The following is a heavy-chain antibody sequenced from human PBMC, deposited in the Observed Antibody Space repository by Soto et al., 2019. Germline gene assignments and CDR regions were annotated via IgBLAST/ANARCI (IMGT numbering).Heavy chain of an antibody. CDR3: ARESEDLTSTFDY. CDR2: ISSTTNYI. J-gene: IGHJ4*02. V-gene: IGHV3-21*06. Sequence: GGSLRLSCAASGFTFTRFSMNSVRQAPGKGLEWVSSISSTTNYIYYGDSMKGRFTISRDNAKNSLYLEMNSLRAEDTAVYYCARESEDLTSTFDYWGQGTLVTVSS. CDR1: GFTFTRFS.